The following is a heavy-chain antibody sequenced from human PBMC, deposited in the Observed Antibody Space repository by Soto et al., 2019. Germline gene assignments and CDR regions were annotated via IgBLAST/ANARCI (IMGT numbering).Heavy chain of an antibody. J-gene: IGHJ6*03. D-gene: IGHD3-10*01. Sequence: GGSLRLSCAASGFTFDDYAMHWVRQAPGKGLEWVSGISWNSGSIGYADSVKGRFTISRDNAKNSLYLQMNSLRAEDTALYYCAKDIGGGIGSFGEFYDYYYMDVWGKGTTVTVSS. CDR2: ISWNSGSI. CDR1: GFTFDDYA. V-gene: IGHV3-9*01. CDR3: AKDIGGGIGSFGEFYDYYYMDV.